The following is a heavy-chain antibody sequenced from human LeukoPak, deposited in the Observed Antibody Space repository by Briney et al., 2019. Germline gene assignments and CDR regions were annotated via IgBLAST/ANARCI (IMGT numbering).Heavy chain of an antibody. CDR3: ARVPRGSGGGRAGYYYGMDV. Sequence: GGSLKLSCAASGFTVSSNYMSWVRQAPGKGLEWVSVIYSGGSTYYADSVKGRFTISRHNSKNTLYLQMDSLRAEDTAVYYCARVPRGSGGGRAGYYYGMDVWGQGTTVTVSS. V-gene: IGHV3-53*04. D-gene: IGHD2-15*01. J-gene: IGHJ6*02. CDR1: GFTVSSNY. CDR2: IYSGGST.